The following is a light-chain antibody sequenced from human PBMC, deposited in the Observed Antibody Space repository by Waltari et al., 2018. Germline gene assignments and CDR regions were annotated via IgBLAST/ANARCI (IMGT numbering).Light chain of an antibody. CDR2: DSS. V-gene: IGKV3-11*01. CDR1: QSVITY. CDR3: QQRSDWPPLT. J-gene: IGKJ4*01. Sequence: EIVLTQSPATLSLSPGERSTLSCRASQSVITYLAWYQQKPGQAPRLLIYDSSNRATGIPARSSGSGSGTDFTLTISSLEPEDFAIYFCQQRSDWPPLTFGGGTKVEIK.